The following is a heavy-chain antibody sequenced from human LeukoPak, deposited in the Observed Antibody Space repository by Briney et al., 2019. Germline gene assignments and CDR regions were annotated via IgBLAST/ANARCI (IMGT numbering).Heavy chain of an antibody. CDR2: ISSSGSTI. J-gene: IGHJ5*02. V-gene: IGHV3-48*03. CDR1: GFTFSSYE. D-gene: IGHD3-10*01. CDR3: ARERLAMVRGVIPKEAWGWFDP. Sequence: GGSLRLSCAASGFTFSSYEMNWVRQAPGKGLEWVSYISSSGSTIYYADSVKGRFTISRDNAKNSLYLQMNSLRAEDTAVYYCARERLAMVRGVIPKEAWGWFDPWGQGTLVAVSS.